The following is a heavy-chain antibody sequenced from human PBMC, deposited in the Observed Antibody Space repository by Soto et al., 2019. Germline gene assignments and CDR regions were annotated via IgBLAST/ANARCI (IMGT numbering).Heavy chain of an antibody. J-gene: IGHJ5*02. CDR3: ARDRYTNYVNYFDP. Sequence: GVYLRLSCAASGFSISDYYLYWIRQSPGKGLEWLSCISSSGSSRYYADSVKGRFIISRDNAKNSMYLQMDSLRVEETAVYYCARDRYTNYVNYFDPWGQGT. V-gene: IGHV3-11*01. D-gene: IGHD2-2*02. CDR1: GFSISDYY. CDR2: ISSSGSSR.